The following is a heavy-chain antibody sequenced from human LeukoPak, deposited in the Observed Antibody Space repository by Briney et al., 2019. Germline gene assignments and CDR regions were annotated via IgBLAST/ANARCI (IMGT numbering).Heavy chain of an antibody. Sequence: GGSLRLSCAASGFTFSSYAMHWVRQAPGKGLEYVSAISSNGGSTYYANSVKGRFTISGDNSKNTLYLQMGSLRAEDMAVYYCARYSGSYSSNDYWGQGTLVTVSS. CDR3: ARYSGSYSSNDY. J-gene: IGHJ4*02. D-gene: IGHD1-26*01. CDR1: GFTFSSYA. V-gene: IGHV3-64*01. CDR2: ISSNGGST.